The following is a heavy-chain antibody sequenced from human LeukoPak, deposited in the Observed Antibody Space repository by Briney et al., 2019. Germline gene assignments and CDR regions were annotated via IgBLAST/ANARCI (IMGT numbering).Heavy chain of an antibody. CDR3: AKFTDYGGNPYYFDY. D-gene: IGHD4-23*01. Sequence: GGSLRLSCAASGFTFSSYGMYWVRQAPGKGLEWVSAISGSGGSTYYADSVKGRFTISRDNSKNTLYLQMNSLRAEDTAVYYCAKFTDYGGNPYYFDYWGQGTLVTVSS. CDR1: GFTFSSYG. CDR2: ISGSGGST. J-gene: IGHJ4*02. V-gene: IGHV3-23*01.